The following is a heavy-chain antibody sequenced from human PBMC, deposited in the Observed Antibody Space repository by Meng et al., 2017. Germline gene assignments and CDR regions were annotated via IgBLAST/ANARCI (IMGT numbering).Heavy chain of an antibody. Sequence: GESLKISCAASGFTFSSYVMSWVRQAPGKGLEWVSAISGSGGSTYYADSVKGRFTISRDNSKNTLYLQMNSLRAEDTAVYYCAKDKLDYGDYEDYWGQGTLVTVSS. CDR3: AKDKLDYGDYEDY. CDR2: ISGSGGST. CDR1: GFTFSSYV. V-gene: IGHV3-23*01. J-gene: IGHJ4*02. D-gene: IGHD4-17*01.